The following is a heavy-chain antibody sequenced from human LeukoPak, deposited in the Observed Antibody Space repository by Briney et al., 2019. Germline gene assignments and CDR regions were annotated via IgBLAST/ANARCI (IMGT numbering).Heavy chain of an antibody. CDR1: GGTFSSYA. CDR2: IIPIFGTA. Sequence: SVKVSCKASGGTFSSYAISWVRQAPGQGLEWMGGIIPIFGTANYAQKFQGRVTITADKSTSTAYMELSSLRSEDTAVYYCARDLTTGTGKRGYIWGQGTMVTVPS. J-gene: IGHJ3*02. V-gene: IGHV1-69*06. D-gene: IGHD4-17*01. CDR3: ARDLTTGTGKRGYI.